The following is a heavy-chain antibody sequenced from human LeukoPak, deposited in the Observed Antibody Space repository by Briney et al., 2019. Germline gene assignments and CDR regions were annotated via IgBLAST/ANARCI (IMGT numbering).Heavy chain of an antibody. V-gene: IGHV3-23*01. CDR1: GFTFSTYA. D-gene: IGHD5-18*01. J-gene: IGHJ5*02. CDR2: VSGSGGDT. Sequence: GGSLRLSCAASGFTFSTYAMHWVRQAPGKGLEWVSAVSGSGGDTYYADSVTGRCTISRDNSKNTLYVLLNSLRAEDTAVYYCATTLNTGFFQSWGRGTLVTVSS. CDR3: ATTLNTGFFQS.